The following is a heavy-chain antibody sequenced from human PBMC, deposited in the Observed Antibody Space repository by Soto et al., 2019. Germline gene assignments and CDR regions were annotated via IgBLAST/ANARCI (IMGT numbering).Heavy chain of an antibody. V-gene: IGHV3-33*01. CDR3: ARGPKYGSGSYYTDP. CDR2: IWYDGSNK. CDR1: GFTFSSYG. Sequence: PGGSLRLSCAASGFTFSSYGMHWVRQAPGKGLEWVAVIWYDGSNKYYADSVKGRFTISRDNSKNTLYLQMNSLRAEDTAVYYCARGPKYGSGSYYTDPWGQGTLVTVSS. D-gene: IGHD3-10*01. J-gene: IGHJ5*02.